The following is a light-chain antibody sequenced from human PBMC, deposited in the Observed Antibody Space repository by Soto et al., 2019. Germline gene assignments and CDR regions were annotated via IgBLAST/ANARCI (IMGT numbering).Light chain of an antibody. CDR3: QQFNSYPLT. CDR1: QGIASS. CDR2: AAS. J-gene: IGKJ4*01. V-gene: IGKV1-9*01. Sequence: DIHLTQSPSFLSASVGDRVTITCRASQGIASSLAWYQQKAGKAPKLLIYAASTLESGVASRFSGRGPGTEFTLNISSQQPEDFAIYSCQQFNSYPLTFGGGTKVEIK.